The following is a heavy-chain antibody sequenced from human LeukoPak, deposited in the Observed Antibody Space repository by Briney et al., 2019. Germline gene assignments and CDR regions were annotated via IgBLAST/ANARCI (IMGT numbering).Heavy chain of an antibody. D-gene: IGHD6-19*01. Sequence: ASVKVSCKASGYTFTNYGISWVRQAPGQGLEWMGWISAYNGNINYAQKFQGRVTMTTDTSTSTAYMELRSLRSDDTAVYYCARESSGWSIGAFDIWGQGTKVTVSS. CDR2: ISAYNGNI. CDR3: ARESSGWSIGAFDI. CDR1: GYTFTNYG. V-gene: IGHV1-18*01. J-gene: IGHJ3*02.